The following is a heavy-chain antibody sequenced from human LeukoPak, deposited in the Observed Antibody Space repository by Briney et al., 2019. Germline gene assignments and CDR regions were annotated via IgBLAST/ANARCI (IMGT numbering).Heavy chain of an antibody. CDR2: IIPIFGTA. D-gene: IGHD3-9*01. CDR1: GGTFSSYA. J-gene: IGHJ4*02. CDR3: AKVIGYDILTGYYGFDY. V-gene: IGHV1-69*13. Sequence: SVKVSCKASGGTFSSYAISWVRQAPGQGLEWMGGIIPIFGTANYAQKFQGRVTITADESTSTAYMELSSLRSEDTAVYYCAKVIGYDILTGYYGFDYWGQGTLVTVSS.